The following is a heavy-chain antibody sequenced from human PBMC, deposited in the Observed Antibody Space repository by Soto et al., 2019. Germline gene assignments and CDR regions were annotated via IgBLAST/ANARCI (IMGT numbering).Heavy chain of an antibody. V-gene: IGHV6-1*01. CDR2: TYYRSKWYN. D-gene: IGHD6-19*01. CDR3: ARGLEGSGWYSGYYYGMDV. Sequence: KQSQTLSLTCAISGDSVSSNSAAWNWIRQSPSRGLEWLGRTYYRSKWYNDYAVSVKSRITINPDTSKNQFSLQLNSVTPEDTAVYYCARGLEGSGWYSGYYYGMDVWGQGTTVTVSS. J-gene: IGHJ6*02. CDR1: GDSVSSNSAA.